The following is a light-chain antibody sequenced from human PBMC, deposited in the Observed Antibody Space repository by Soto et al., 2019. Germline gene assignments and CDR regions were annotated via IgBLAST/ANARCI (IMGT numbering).Light chain of an antibody. V-gene: IGLV2-11*01. Sequence: QSALTQPRSVSGSPGQSVTISCTGTSSDVGGYNYVSWYQQHPGKAPKLVIYDVSKRPSGVPDRFSGSKSGNTASLTISGLRAEDEADYYCCSHAGSYTFVFGGGTKVTVL. CDR3: CSHAGSYTFV. J-gene: IGLJ2*01. CDR2: DVS. CDR1: SSDVGGYNY.